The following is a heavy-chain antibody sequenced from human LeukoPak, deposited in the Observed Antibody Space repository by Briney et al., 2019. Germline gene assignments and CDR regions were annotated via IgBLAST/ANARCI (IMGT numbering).Heavy chain of an antibody. CDR1: GFTLSSYW. J-gene: IGHJ6*02. Sequence: GGSLRLSCAASGFTLSSYWMHWVRQAPGKGLVWVSCINSDGSRTYYADSVKGRFTISRDNAKNTLYLQMNSLRAEDTAVYYCARDFGPYGMDVWGQGTTVTVSS. CDR3: ARDFGPYGMDV. CDR2: INSDGSRT. V-gene: IGHV3-74*01. D-gene: IGHD3-16*01.